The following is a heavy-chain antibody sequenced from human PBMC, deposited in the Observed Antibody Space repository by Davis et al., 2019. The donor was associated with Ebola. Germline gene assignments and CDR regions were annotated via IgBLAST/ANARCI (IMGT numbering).Heavy chain of an antibody. CDR3: TTDRTLRYFDWLATTFDY. CDR1: GFTFSNAW. D-gene: IGHD3-9*01. Sequence: GGSLRLSCAASGFTFSNAWMSWVRQAPGKGLEWVGRIKSKTDGGTTDYAAPVKGRFTISRDDSKNTLYLQMNSLKTEDTAVYYCTTDRTLRYFDWLATTFDYWGQGTLVTVSS. CDR2: IKSKTDGGTT. J-gene: IGHJ4*02. V-gene: IGHV3-15*01.